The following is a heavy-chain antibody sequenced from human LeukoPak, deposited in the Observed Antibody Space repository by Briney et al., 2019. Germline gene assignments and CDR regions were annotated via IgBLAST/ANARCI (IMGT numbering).Heavy chain of an antibody. D-gene: IGHD3-22*01. CDR3: ATQNHEFDDSSGYFDY. CDR1: GGSISSYY. V-gene: IGHV4-59*01. J-gene: IGHJ4*02. Sequence: PSETLSLTCTVSGGSISSYYWSWIRQPPGKGLEWIGYIYYSGSTNYNPSLKSRVTISVDTSKNQFSLKLSSVTAADTAVYYCATQNHEFDDSSGYFDYWGQGTLVTVSS. CDR2: IYYSGST.